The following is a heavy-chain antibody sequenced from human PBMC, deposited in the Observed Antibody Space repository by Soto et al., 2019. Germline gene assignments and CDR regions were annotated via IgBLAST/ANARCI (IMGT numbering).Heavy chain of an antibody. CDR2: IIPLFGTA. CDR3: ARGSTTNWYFDL. Sequence: VQLVQSGAEVKKPGSSVKVSCRASGGTFSNYAISWVRQAPGQGLEWMGGIIPLFGTANYVQKFQGRVTITADKSTSTAYMELNSLRSEDTAVYYCARGSTTNWYFDLWGRGTLVTVSS. D-gene: IGHD1-1*01. J-gene: IGHJ2*01. V-gene: IGHV1-69*06. CDR1: GGTFSNYA.